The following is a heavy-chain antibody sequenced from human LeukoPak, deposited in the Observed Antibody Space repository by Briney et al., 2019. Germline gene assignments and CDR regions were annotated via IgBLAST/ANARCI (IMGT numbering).Heavy chain of an antibody. Sequence: ASVKDSSKASGYTFTGYYMHWVRQAPGQGLEWMGWINPNSGGTNYAQKFQGRVTMTRDTSISTAYMELSRLRSDDTAVYYCAREGVDWNHSVYYFDYWGQGTLVTVSS. V-gene: IGHV1-2*02. CDR1: GYTFTGYY. CDR2: INPNSGGT. J-gene: IGHJ4*02. CDR3: AREGVDWNHSVYYFDY. D-gene: IGHD1-1*01.